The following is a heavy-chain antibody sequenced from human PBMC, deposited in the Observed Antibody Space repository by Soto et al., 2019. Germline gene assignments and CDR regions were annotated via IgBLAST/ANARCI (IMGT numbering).Heavy chain of an antibody. J-gene: IGHJ6*02. D-gene: IGHD3-10*01. CDR1: GGSISSGDYY. Sequence: QVQLQESGPGLVKPSQTLSPTCTVSGGSISSGDYYWSWIRQPPGKGLEWIGYIYYSGSTYYNPSLKSRVTISVDTSKNQFSLKLSSVTAADTAVYYCARDRITMVRGVIGMDVWGQGTTVTVSS. V-gene: IGHV4-30-4*01. CDR3: ARDRITMVRGVIGMDV. CDR2: IYYSGST.